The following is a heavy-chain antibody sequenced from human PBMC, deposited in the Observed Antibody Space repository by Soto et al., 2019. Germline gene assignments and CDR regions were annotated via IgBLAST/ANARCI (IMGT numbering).Heavy chain of an antibody. Sequence: PSETLSLTCTVSGGSIRSYYWSWIRQPPGKGLEWIGYIYCSGSTNYNPSLKSRVTISVETTKNQFSLKLSSVTAADTAVYYCARRWGPTFDYWGQGTLVTVSS. J-gene: IGHJ4*02. D-gene: IGHD1-26*01. CDR2: IYCSGST. CDR1: GGSIRSYY. V-gene: IGHV4-59*01. CDR3: ARRWGPTFDY.